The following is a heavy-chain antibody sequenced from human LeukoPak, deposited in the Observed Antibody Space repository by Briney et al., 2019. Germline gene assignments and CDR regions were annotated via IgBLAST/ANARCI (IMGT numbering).Heavy chain of an antibody. D-gene: IGHD6-19*01. Sequence: GGSLRLSCTASGFTFGDYAMSWVRQAPGKGLEWVGRIKSETDGGTTDYAAPVKGRFTISRDDSKNTLYLQMNSLKTEDTAVYYCTTGYSSGWYDRDYWGQGTLVTVSS. CDR1: GFTFGDYA. V-gene: IGHV3-15*01. CDR2: IKSETDGGTT. CDR3: TTGYSSGWYDRDY. J-gene: IGHJ4*02.